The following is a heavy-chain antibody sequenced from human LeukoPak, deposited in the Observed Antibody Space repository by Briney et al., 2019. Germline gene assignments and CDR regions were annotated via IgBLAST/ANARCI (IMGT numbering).Heavy chain of an antibody. CDR2: INPNSGGT. J-gene: IGHJ3*02. D-gene: IGHD6-19*01. CDR3: ARERGTLAVAGDAFDI. V-gene: IGHV1-2*02. CDR1: GYTFTGYY. Sequence: WAPVKVSCKASGYTFTGYYMHWVRQAPGEGLEWMGWINPNSGGTKYAQKFQGRVTMTRDTSINTAYMEVRRLTSDDTAVYYCARERGTLAVAGDAFDIWGQGTMVTVSS.